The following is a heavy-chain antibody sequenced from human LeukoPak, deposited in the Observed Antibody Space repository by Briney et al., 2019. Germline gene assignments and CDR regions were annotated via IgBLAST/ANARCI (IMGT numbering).Heavy chain of an antibody. CDR1: GYSVSSGFY. J-gene: IGHJ4*02. V-gene: IGHV4-38-2*02. Sequence: SETLSLTCTVSGYSVSSGFYWGWIRQPPGKGLEWIASIYHSGSTNYNPSLKSRVTISVDKSKNQFSLKVSSVTAADTAVYYCAKNPGSDYPDWWGQGTLVTVSS. CDR2: IYHSGST. D-gene: IGHD4-17*01. CDR3: AKNPGSDYPDW.